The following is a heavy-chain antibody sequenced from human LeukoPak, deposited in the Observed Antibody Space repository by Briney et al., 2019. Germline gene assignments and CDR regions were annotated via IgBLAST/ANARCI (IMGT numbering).Heavy chain of an antibody. CDR1: GFTFDDYG. J-gene: IGHJ4*02. CDR2: INWNGGST. Sequence: TGGSLRLSCAASGFTFDDYGMSWVRQAPGMGLEWVSGINWNGGSTGYADSVKGRFTISRDNAKNSLYLQMNSLRAEDTALYHCARSWPISAAPLDYWGQGTLVTVSS. CDR3: ARSWPISAAPLDY. V-gene: IGHV3-20*01. D-gene: IGHD6-13*01.